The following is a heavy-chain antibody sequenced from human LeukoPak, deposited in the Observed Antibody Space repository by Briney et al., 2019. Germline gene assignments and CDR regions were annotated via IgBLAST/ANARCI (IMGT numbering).Heavy chain of an antibody. CDR1: GFTFSNYW. V-gene: IGHV3-7*01. Sequence: GGSLRLSCAASGFTFSNYWMGWVRQAPGKGLEWVANIKQDGSEKYYVDSVKGRFTISSDNAKNSLYLQMNSLRAEDTAVYYCARDTGRIYSNAYFPFFDYWGQGTLVTVSS. J-gene: IGHJ4*02. D-gene: IGHD2/OR15-2a*01. CDR3: ARDTGRIYSNAYFPFFDY. CDR2: IKQDGSEK.